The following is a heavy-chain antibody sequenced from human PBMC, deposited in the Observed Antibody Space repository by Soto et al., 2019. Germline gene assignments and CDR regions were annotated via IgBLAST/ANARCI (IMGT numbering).Heavy chain of an antibody. V-gene: IGHV3-53*01. D-gene: IGHD6-13*01. CDR3: ARDVAAGAYYFDY. J-gene: IGHJ4*02. Sequence: EVPVVQSGGGLIQPGGALKLSCAVSGFTVNWNYMNWVRQAPGKGLEWVSVVYTDGTTYYADSVKGRFTISRDNSKNTLFLQMNSLGAEDTAIYYCARDVAAGAYYFDYWGQGSQVTVSS. CDR1: GFTVNWNY. CDR2: VYTDGTT.